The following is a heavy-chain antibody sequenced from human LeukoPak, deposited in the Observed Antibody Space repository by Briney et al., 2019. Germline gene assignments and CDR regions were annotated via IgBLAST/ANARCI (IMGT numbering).Heavy chain of an antibody. V-gene: IGHV4-34*01. CDR1: GGSFSGHY. J-gene: IGHJ3*02. CDR2: ISHTGTT. CDR3: ARYLQWELHRHDAFDI. D-gene: IGHD1-26*01. Sequence: SETLSLTCGVSGGSFSGHYWSWICQPPGKGLEWIGEISHTGTTHSNPSLKSRVTISVDTPKNQFSLRLTSVTAADTAVYYCARYLQWELHRHDAFDIWGQGTMVTVSS.